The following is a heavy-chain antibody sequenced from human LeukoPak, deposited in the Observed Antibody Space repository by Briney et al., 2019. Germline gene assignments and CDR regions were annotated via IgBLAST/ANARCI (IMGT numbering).Heavy chain of an antibody. CDR2: VHYSGTT. J-gene: IGHJ4*02. CDR1: GVSISSSNNF. V-gene: IGHV4-39*01. CDR3: ARHEEEDGYNAKTFGY. D-gene: IGHD5-24*01. Sequence: SETLSLTCTVSGVSISSSNNFWGWIRQPPGKGLEWIGSVHYSGTTYYTPSLKSRDTISVDTSKNQFSLKLSSVTAADTAVYYCARHEEEDGYNAKTFGYWGQGTLVTVSS.